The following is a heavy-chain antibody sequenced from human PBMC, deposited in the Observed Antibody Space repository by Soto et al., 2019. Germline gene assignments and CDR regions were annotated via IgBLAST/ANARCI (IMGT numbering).Heavy chain of an antibody. J-gene: IGHJ4*02. CDR1: STSVRSYF. CDR3: ARGAGYNGYFDY. CDR2: IYYSGST. Sequence: SETLSLTCSVSSTSVRSYFWNWIRQSPGKGLEWIGYIYYSGSTYYNPSLKSRVTVSVDTSKNHISLKLISVTVADTAVYYCARGAGYNGYFDYWGQGTLVTVSS. V-gene: IGHV4-59*02. D-gene: IGHD5-18*01.